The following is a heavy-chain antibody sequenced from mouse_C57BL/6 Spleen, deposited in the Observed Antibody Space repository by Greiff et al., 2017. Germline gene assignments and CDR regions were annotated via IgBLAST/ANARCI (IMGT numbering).Heavy chain of an antibody. CDR2: IDPANGTT. D-gene: IGHD2-4*01. CDR1: GFNFKNTY. CDR3: AIDYDFAD. J-gene: IGHJ3*01. Sequence: VQLQQSVAELVRPGASVKLSCTASGFNFKNTYMHWVKQRPEPGLEWIGRIDPANGTTKYAPKFQGKATITANTSSHTAFLQLSSLASEYTAIYYCAIDYDFADWGQGTLVTVSA. V-gene: IGHV14-3*01.